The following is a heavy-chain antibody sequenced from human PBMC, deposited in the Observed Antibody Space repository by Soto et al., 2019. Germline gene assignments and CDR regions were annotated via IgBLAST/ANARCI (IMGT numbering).Heavy chain of an antibody. J-gene: IGHJ2*01. CDR1: GFSLRNTRMG. CDR3: ARSLYVDYVHWHFDL. V-gene: IGHV2-26*01. D-gene: IGHD4-17*01. Sequence: QVTLKESGPVLVKPTETLTLTCTVSGFSLRNTRMGVSWIRQSPGKALEWLAHIFSNDAKSYSPSLKSRLAISRDTSKSQVVLTMTNVAPVDTATYYCARSLYVDYVHWHFDLWGRGTLVTVSS. CDR2: IFSNDAK.